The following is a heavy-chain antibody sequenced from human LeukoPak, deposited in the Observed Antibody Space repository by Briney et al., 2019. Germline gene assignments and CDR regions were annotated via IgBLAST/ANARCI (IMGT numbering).Heavy chain of an antibody. CDR2: INPSGGST. J-gene: IGHJ4*02. D-gene: IGHD5-18*01. CDR1: GGTFSSYA. Sequence: ASVKVSCKASGGTFSSYAISWVRQAPGQGLEWMGIINPSGGSTSYAQKFQGRVTMTRDTSTSTVYMELSSLRSEDTAVYYCARATPGYSYGIDYWGQGTLVTVSS. V-gene: IGHV1-46*01. CDR3: ARATPGYSYGIDY.